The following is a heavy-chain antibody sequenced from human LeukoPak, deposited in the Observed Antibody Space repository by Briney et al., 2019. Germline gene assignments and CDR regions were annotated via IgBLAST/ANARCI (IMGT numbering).Heavy chain of an antibody. CDR1: GFTFSNYA. CDR3: GKRVGTPRGGADY. J-gene: IGHJ4*02. CDR2: ISGSGVGT. Sequence: GGSLRLSCVASGFTFSNYAMSWVRQAPGKGLEWVSGISGSGVGTYYADSVKGRFTISRDNSKNTLYLQMNSLRAEDTAVYYCGKRVGTPRGGADYGGQGTRVTVSS. V-gene: IGHV3-23*01. D-gene: IGHD1-26*01.